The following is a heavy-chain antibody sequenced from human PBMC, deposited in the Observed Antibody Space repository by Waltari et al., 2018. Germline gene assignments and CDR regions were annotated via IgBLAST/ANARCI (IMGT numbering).Heavy chain of an antibody. CDR3: ATALGDSSSASRPFDF. V-gene: IGHV1-69-2*01. CDR1: GSTFSDSY. D-gene: IGHD6-19*01. CDR2: VDPEDGET. Sequence: EVPLLQSGAEPKAPGPTVRISCKVSGSTFSDSYLHWVQQAPGKGLRWMGLVDPEDGETIYADNFQGRVTISADTSTDTAFMELSSLRSEDTAVFYCATALGDSSSASRPFDFWGQGTMITVSS. J-gene: IGHJ3*01.